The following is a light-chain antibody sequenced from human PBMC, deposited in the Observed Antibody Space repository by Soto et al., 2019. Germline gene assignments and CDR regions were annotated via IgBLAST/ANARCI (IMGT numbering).Light chain of an antibody. Sequence: EGVLTQSPGTLSLSPGERATLSCRASQSVSSNYLAWYQQKPGQAPRLLIYGASTRATGIPDRFSGSGSGTDFTLTISRLEPEDSAVYYCQQYGSSPTWTFGQGNKVEIK. CDR3: QQYGSSPTWT. CDR1: QSVSSNY. V-gene: IGKV3-20*01. J-gene: IGKJ1*01. CDR2: GAS.